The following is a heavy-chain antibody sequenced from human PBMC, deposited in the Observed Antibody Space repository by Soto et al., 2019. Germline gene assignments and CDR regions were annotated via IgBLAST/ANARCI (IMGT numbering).Heavy chain of an antibody. CDR3: ARYLTGRGVKGSYFDY. V-gene: IGHV3-30-3*01. Sequence: QVQLVESGGGVVQPGRSLRLSCAASGFTFSSYAMHWVRQAPGKGLEWVAVISYDGSNKYYADSVKGRFTISRDNSKNTWYLQMKSLRAEDTAVYYCARYLTGRGVKGSYFDYWGQGTLVTVSS. J-gene: IGHJ4*02. D-gene: IGHD2-2*01. CDR2: ISYDGSNK. CDR1: GFTFSSYA.